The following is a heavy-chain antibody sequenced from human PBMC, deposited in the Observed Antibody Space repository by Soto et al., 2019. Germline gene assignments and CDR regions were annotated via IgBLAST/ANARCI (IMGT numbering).Heavy chain of an antibody. CDR2: ISSNGGST. J-gene: IGHJ4*02. D-gene: IGHD2-8*01. CDR1: GFTYSSYA. CDR3: ARGGVAPGNY. V-gene: IGHV3-64*01. Sequence: EVQLVESGGGLVQPGESLRLSCAASGFTYSSYAMHWVRQAPGKGLEYVSAISSNGGSTYYANSVKGRFTISRDNSKNTLYLQMGSLRAEDMAVYYCARGGVAPGNYWGQGTLVTVSS.